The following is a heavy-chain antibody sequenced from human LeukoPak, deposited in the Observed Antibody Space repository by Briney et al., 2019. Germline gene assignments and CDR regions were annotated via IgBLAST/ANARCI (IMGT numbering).Heavy chain of an antibody. CDR2: IYYSGSN. Sequence: SETLSLTCTVSGGSISSYYWSWIRQPPGKGLEWIGYIYYSGSNNYNPSLKSRVTISVDTSKNQFSLKLSSVTAADTAVYYCATQGGYYYDSSGYQFDYWGQGTLVTVSS. V-gene: IGHV4-59*01. J-gene: IGHJ4*02. CDR1: GGSISSYY. D-gene: IGHD3-22*01. CDR3: ATQGGYYYDSSGYQFDY.